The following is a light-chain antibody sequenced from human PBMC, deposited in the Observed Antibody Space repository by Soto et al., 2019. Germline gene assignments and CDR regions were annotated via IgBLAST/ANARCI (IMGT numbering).Light chain of an antibody. Sequence: EIVLTQSPATLSLSPGERATLSCRASQSVARFLAWYQQKPGQAPRLLIYDTSNRATGIPARFSGSGSGTDFTLTISSLEPEDFAVYYGQQRSNWLTFGGGTTVEIK. V-gene: IGKV3-11*01. CDR2: DTS. CDR3: QQRSNWLT. J-gene: IGKJ4*01. CDR1: QSVARF.